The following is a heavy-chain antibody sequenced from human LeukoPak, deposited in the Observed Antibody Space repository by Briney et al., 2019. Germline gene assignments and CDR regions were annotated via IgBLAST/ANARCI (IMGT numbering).Heavy chain of an antibody. CDR2: IYYSGST. J-gene: IGHJ4*02. CDR3: ARRGYYDFWSASYLWEYYFDY. D-gene: IGHD3-3*01. CDR1: GGSISSSSYY. V-gene: IGHV4-39*01. Sequence: SETLSLTCTVSGGSISSSSYYWGWIRQPPGKGLEWIGSIYYSGSTYYNPSLKSRVTISVDTSKNQFSLKLSSVTAADTAVYYCARRGYYDFWSASYLWEYYFDYWGQGTLVTVSS.